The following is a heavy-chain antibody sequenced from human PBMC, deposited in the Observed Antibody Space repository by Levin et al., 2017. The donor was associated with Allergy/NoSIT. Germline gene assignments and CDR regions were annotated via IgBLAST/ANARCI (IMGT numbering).Heavy chain of an antibody. CDR3: ARLAADSLYYYYYMDV. CDR2: IYYSGST. CDR1: GGSISSYY. D-gene: IGHD3-22*01. Sequence: GSLRLSCTVSGGSISSYYWSWIRQPPGKGLEWIGYIYYSGSTNYNPSLKSRVTISVDTSKNQFSLKLSSVTAADTAVYYCARLAADSLYYYYYMDVWGKGTTVTVSS. V-gene: IGHV4-59*08. J-gene: IGHJ6*03.